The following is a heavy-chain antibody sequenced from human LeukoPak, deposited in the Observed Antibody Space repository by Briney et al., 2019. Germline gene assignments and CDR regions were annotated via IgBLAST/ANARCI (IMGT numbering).Heavy chain of an antibody. CDR1: GGSITNTNYY. V-gene: IGHV4-39*07. CDR3: AKERVYSSSPHDY. D-gene: IGHD6-13*01. CDR2: VYHSGVT. Sequence: SETLSLTCTVSGGSITNTNYYWAWIRQPPGEGLEWIGSVYHSGVTYYTPSLKSRVSISVDTSNNQFSLKVTSVTAADTAVYYCAKERVYSSSPHDYWGQGTLVTVSS. J-gene: IGHJ4*02.